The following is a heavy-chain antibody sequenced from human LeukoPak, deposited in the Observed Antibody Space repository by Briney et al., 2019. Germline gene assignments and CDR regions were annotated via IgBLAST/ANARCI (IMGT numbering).Heavy chain of an antibody. D-gene: IGHD6-13*01. V-gene: IGHV1-46*01. CDR1: GYTFTSYY. J-gene: IGHJ4*02. Sequence: ASVKVSCKASGYTFTSYYMHWVRQAPGQGLEWMGIINPSGGSTSYAQKFQGRVTMTRDTSTSTVYMELSSLRSEDTAVYYCASRGIAAAGTGVFDYWGQGTLVTVSS. CDR3: ASRGIAAAGTGVFDY. CDR2: INPSGGST.